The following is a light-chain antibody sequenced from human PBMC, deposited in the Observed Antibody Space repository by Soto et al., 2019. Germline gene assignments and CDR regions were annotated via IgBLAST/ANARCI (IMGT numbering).Light chain of an antibody. CDR2: ATS. Sequence: EIVLTQSPGTLSLSPGETATLSCRASQTVNSDYLAWFQQRPGQAPRLLIFATSRRATDIQDRFSGSGSGTDFTLAIRRLDPEDFAVYYCHQFGYSPRTFGQGTKVDIK. V-gene: IGKV3-20*01. CDR1: QTVNSDY. J-gene: IGKJ1*01. CDR3: HQFGYSPRT.